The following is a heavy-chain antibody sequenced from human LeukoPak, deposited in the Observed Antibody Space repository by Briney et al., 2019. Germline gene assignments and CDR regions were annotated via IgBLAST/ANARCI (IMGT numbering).Heavy chain of an antibody. J-gene: IGHJ5*02. CDR2: IYHSGST. CDR1: GYSISSGYY. D-gene: IGHD3-22*01. V-gene: IGHV4-38-2*01. Sequence: SETLSLTCAVSGYSISSGYYWGWIRQPPGKGLEWIGSIYHSGSTYYNPSLKSRVTISVDTSENQFSLKLSSVTAADTAVYYCARHDYYDSSGYSGYDNWFDPWGQGTLVTVSS. CDR3: ARHDYYDSSGYSGYDNWFDP.